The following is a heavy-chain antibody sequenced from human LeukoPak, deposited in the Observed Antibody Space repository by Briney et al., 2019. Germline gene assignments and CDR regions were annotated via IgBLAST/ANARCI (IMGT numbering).Heavy chain of an antibody. CDR3: ARGTFGYCSSTSCYKCSGGSCNFDY. CDR2: IYNNGRT. CDR1: GASISSYD. J-gene: IGHJ4*02. V-gene: IGHV4-59*12. D-gene: IGHD2-2*03. Sequence: SETLSLTCAVSGASISSYDWSWIRQPPGKGLEWIGGIYNNGRTNDNPSLKSRVTISVDKSKNQFSLKLSSVTAADTAVYYCARGTFGYCSSTSCYKCSGGSCNFDYWGQGTLVTVSS.